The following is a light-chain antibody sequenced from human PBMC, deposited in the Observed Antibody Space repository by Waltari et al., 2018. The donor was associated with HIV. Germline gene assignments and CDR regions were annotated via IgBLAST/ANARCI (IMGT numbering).Light chain of an antibody. Sequence: NFKLTQPLSVSESPGKTVTISCTRSSGNIPSHYVQWSQQRPGSAPTTVIYEDNQRPSGVPDRFSGSIDSSSNSASLTISGLKTEDEADYYCQSYDSNDPWVFGGGTKLTVL. CDR1: SGNIPSHY. CDR2: EDN. V-gene: IGLV6-57*04. CDR3: QSYDSNDPWV. J-gene: IGLJ3*02.